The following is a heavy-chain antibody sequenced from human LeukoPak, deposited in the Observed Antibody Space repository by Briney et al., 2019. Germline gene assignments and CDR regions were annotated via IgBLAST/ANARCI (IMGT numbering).Heavy chain of an antibody. CDR2: IHPGDSDT. V-gene: IGHV5-51*01. Sequence: GESLKISCKGSGYSFTSYWIGWVRQMPGKGLEWMGIIHPGDSDTRYSPSFQGQVTISADKSISTAYLQWSSLKASDTAIYFCARRAELGMRWFDPWGQGTLVTVLS. J-gene: IGHJ5*02. D-gene: IGHD7-27*01. CDR1: GYSFTSYW. CDR3: ARRAELGMRWFDP.